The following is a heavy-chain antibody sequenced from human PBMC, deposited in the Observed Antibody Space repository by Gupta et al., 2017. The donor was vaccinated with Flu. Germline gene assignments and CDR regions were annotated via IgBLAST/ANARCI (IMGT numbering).Heavy chain of an antibody. Sequence: QVRLQESGPRLVKPSETLSLTCIVSGGSIGSEYWSWIRQPPGEGLEWIGYTYKSGTTEYNPSLKSRVAISVDSFKNQFSLRVSFVTAADTAVYYCARDGSGRSFQIWGQGTMVTVS. J-gene: IGHJ3*02. CDR3: ARDGSGRSFQI. CDR1: GGSIGSEY. CDR2: TYKSGTT. D-gene: IGHD6-19*01. V-gene: IGHV4-4*08.